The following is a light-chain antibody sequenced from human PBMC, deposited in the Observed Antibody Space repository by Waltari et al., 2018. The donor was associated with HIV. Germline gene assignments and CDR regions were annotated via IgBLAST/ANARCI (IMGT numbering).Light chain of an antibody. J-gene: IGLJ3*02. Sequence: QLVLTQSPSASASLGASVKLTCTLSSGHNSYALAWHQQQPEKGPRFLMKVNSDGSHNKGDGSPDRFSGSSSGAERYLTNSNLQSEDEADYHCQTWDTDTQVFGGGTKVTVL. CDR3: QTWDTDTQV. V-gene: IGLV4-69*02. CDR1: SGHNSYA. CDR2: VNSDGSH.